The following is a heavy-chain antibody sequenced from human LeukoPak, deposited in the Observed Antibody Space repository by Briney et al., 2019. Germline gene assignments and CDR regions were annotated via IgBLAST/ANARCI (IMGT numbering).Heavy chain of an antibody. J-gene: IGHJ4*02. Sequence: GGSLRLSCAASGFTFSSYEMNWVRQAPGKGLEGVSYISSSGSTIYYADSVKGRFTISRDNAKNSLYLQMNSLRAEDTAVYYCARGRAAPYYFDYWGQGTLVTVYS. D-gene: IGHD6-13*01. CDR2: ISSSGSTI. CDR1: GFTFSSYE. V-gene: IGHV3-48*03. CDR3: ARGRAAPYYFDY.